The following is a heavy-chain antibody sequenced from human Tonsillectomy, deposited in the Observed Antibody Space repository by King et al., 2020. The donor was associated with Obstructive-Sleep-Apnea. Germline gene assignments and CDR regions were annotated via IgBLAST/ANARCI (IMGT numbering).Heavy chain of an antibody. Sequence: VQLVESGGGVVQPGRSLRLSCAASGFTFSSYAMHWVRQAPGKGLEWVAVISYDGSNKYYADSVKGRFTISRDNSKNTLYLQMNSRRAEDTAVYYCARDGEGYDFWSGYYTTGYYFDYWGQGTLVTVSS. J-gene: IGHJ4*02. CDR1: GFTFSSYA. D-gene: IGHD3-3*01. CDR2: ISYDGSNK. CDR3: ARDGEGYDFWSGYYTTGYYFDY. V-gene: IGHV3-30*04.